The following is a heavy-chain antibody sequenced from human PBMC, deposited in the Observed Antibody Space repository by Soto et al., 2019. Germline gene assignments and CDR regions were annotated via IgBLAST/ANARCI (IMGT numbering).Heavy chain of an antibody. CDR1: GGSISSYY. V-gene: IGHV4-59*08. CDR3: ARHLEYSSSGPDY. D-gene: IGHD6-6*01. Sequence: PSETLSLTCTVSGGSISSYYWSWIRQPPGKGLEWIGYIYYSGSTNYNPSLKSRVTISVDTSKNQFSLKLSSVTAADTAVYYCARHLEYSSSGPDYWGQGTLVTVSS. J-gene: IGHJ4*02. CDR2: IYYSGST.